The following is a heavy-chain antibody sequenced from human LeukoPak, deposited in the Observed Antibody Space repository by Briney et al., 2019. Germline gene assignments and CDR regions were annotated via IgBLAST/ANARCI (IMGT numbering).Heavy chain of an antibody. J-gene: IGHJ4*02. CDR1: GFTFSSYW. CDR3: ARGGFGVPAAYKSAFDY. Sequence: GGSLRLSCAASGFTFSSYWMSWVRQAPGKGLEWVANIKQDGSEKYYVDSVKGRFTISRDNAKNSLYLQMNSLRAEDTAVYYCARGGFGVPAAYKSAFDYWGQGTLVTVSS. CDR2: IKQDGSEK. D-gene: IGHD2-2*01. V-gene: IGHV3-7*01.